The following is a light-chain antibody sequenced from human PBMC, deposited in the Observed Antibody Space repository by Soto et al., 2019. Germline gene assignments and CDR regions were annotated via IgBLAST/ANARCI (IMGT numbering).Light chain of an antibody. CDR3: QQLNSYPIT. Sequence: DIQLTQSPSFLSASVGDRVTITCRASQDLSSDLAWYQQKPGKAPKLLIYAASTLQSGVPSRFSGSGSGTEITLRISSRQPEDFATYFCQQLNSYPITFGQGTRLEIK. V-gene: IGKV1-9*01. CDR1: QDLSSD. J-gene: IGKJ5*01. CDR2: AAS.